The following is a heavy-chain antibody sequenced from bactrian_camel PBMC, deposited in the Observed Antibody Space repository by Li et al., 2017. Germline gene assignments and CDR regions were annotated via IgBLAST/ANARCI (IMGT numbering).Heavy chain of an antibody. J-gene: IGHJ4*01. Sequence: VQLVESGGGSVQAGGSLRLSCAASENPYCRYSMSWYRQVPGKEREFVSRLGRDGKTTYAGSVKGRFTISQDNAKNAVYLQMNSLKPEDTAMYYCYYATQCGGDLWGQGTQVTVS. CDR1: ENPYCRYS. CDR2: LGRDGKT. D-gene: IGHD1*01. CDR3: YYATQCGGDL. V-gene: IGHV3S53*01.